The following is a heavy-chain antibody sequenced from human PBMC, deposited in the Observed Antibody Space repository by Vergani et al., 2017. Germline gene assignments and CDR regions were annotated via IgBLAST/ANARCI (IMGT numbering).Heavy chain of an antibody. Sequence: QLQLVESGGGVVQPGRSLRLSCAASGFNFNNFGIHWVRQAPGKGLEWVAVISFDGTTKYYADSVKGRFTISRDNSKKMFYLEMNSLRNDDTALYYCTKGPQPRLNVFDNWGQGTLVTVSS. J-gene: IGHJ4*01. CDR3: TKGPQPRLNVFDN. D-gene: IGHD6-25*01. V-gene: IGHV3-30*18. CDR2: ISFDGTTK. CDR1: GFNFNNFG.